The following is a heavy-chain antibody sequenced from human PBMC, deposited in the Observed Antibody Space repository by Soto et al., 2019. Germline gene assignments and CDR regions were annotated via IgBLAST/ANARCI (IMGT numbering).Heavy chain of an antibody. CDR3: ARGALRGYGDYGRHRWFDP. CDR1: GGSFSGYY. D-gene: IGHD4-17*01. CDR2: INHSGST. V-gene: IGHV4-34*01. J-gene: IGHJ5*02. Sequence: QVQLQQWGAGLLKPSETLSLTCAVYGGSFSGYYWSWIRQPPGKGLEWIGEINHSGSTNYNPSLKSRVTISVDTSKNQFSLKLSSVTAADTAVYYCARGALRGYGDYGRHRWFDPWGQGTLVTVSS.